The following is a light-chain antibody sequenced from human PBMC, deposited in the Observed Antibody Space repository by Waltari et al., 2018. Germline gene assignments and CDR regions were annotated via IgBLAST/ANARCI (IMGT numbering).Light chain of an antibody. CDR1: SSDIGRYNT. V-gene: IGLV2-14*01. J-gene: IGLJ3*02. CDR2: EVK. Sequence: QSALTQPASVSGSPGQSITISCTGTSSDIGRYNTVSWYQQYPGKAPQIIIYEVKNRPSGFSPRFSGSTFGNTASLTISALQAYDEAYFYCSSYTGDNILLFGGGTKVTVL. CDR3: SSYTGDNILL.